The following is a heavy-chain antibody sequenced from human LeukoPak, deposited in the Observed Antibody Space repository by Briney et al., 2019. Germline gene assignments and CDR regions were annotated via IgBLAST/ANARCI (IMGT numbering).Heavy chain of an antibody. D-gene: IGHD3-22*01. V-gene: IGHV3-74*01. Sequence: GGSLRLSCAASGFTFSSYWMHWVRQAPGKGLVWVSHINSDGSSRTYADSVKGRFTISRDNAKSTLYLQMNSLRAEDTAVYYCAKYRITMIVVGGAFDIWGQGTMVTVSS. J-gene: IGHJ3*02. CDR1: GFTFSSYW. CDR3: AKYRITMIVVGGAFDI. CDR2: INSDGSSR.